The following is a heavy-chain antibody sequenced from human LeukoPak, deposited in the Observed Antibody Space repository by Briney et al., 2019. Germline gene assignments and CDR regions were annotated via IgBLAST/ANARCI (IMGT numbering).Heavy chain of an antibody. D-gene: IGHD6-19*01. CDR3: ARDHGSDWHYFDY. J-gene: IGHJ4*02. CDR1: GFTFSSYE. V-gene: IGHV3-48*03. Sequence: GGSLRLSCAASGFTFSSYEMNWVRQAPGKGLEWVSYISSSGNTIYYADSVKGRFTISRDNAKNPLYLQMNSLRAEDTAVYYCARDHGSDWHYFDYWGQGTLVTVSS. CDR2: ISSSGNTI.